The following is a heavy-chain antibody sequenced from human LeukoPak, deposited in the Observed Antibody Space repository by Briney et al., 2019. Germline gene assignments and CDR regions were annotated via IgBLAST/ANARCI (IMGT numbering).Heavy chain of an antibody. D-gene: IGHD3-3*01. CDR3: ARHRFHTIFGVVKNWFDP. Sequence: KPTETLSLTCAVYGGSFSGYYWSWIRQPPGKGLEWIGEINHSGSTNYNPSLKSRVTISVDTSKNQFSLKLSSVTAADTAVYYCARHRFHTIFGVVKNWFDPWGQGTLVTVSS. J-gene: IGHJ5*02. V-gene: IGHV4-34*01. CDR1: GGSFSGYY. CDR2: INHSGST.